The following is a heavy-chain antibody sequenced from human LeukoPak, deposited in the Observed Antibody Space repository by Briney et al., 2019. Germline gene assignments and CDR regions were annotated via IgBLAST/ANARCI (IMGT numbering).Heavy chain of an antibody. D-gene: IGHD3-3*01. CDR2: IYYSGTA. J-gene: IGHJ4*02. Sequence: PSETLSLTCTVSGGSITSRSHYWGWIRQPPGKGLEWIGTIYYSGTALYHPSLKSRVTISVDTSKNQFSLNLTSVTAADTAVYYCARRFDYDFWSGSDYYFDYWGRGTPVAVSS. CDR1: GGSITSRSHY. CDR3: ARRFDYDFWSGSDYYFDY. V-gene: IGHV4-39*07.